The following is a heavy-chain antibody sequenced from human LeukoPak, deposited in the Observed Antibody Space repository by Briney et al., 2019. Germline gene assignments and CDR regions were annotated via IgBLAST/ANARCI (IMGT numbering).Heavy chain of an antibody. CDR2: ISSSGGTI. J-gene: IGHJ1*01. V-gene: IGHV3-11*04. CDR1: GFTFSDYY. D-gene: IGHD2-2*02. Sequence: GGSLRLSCAASGFTFSDYYMSWIRQAPGKGLEWVSYISSSGGTIYYADSVKGRFTISRDNAKNSLYLRMNSLRAEDTAVYYCARAYCSRTSCYTPGEYFQHWGQGTLVTVSS. CDR3: ARAYCSRTSCYTPGEYFQH.